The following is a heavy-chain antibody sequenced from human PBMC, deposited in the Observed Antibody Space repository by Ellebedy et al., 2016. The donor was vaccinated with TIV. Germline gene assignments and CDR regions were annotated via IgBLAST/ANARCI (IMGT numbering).Heavy chain of an antibody. V-gene: IGHV1-69*13. D-gene: IGHD2-21*02. CDR1: GGTFISST. CDR3: TRAEYCGGDCYSDD. J-gene: IGHJ4*02. Sequence: SVTVSCKASGGTFISSTVSWVRQAPGQGLEYMGGIIPIFATANYGQNFQGRVTITADEPTSTAYMELRSLRYEDSAVYYCTRAEYCGGDCYSDDWGQGTLVTVSS. CDR2: IIPIFATA.